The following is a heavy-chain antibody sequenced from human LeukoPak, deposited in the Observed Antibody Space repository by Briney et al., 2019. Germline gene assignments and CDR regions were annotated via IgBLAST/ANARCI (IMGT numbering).Heavy chain of an antibody. D-gene: IGHD5-24*01. CDR1: GFTFSSYW. CDR2: ISDSGSTI. J-gene: IGHJ4*02. CDR3: ASSQLSRDGYNPIDY. V-gene: IGHV3-11*01. Sequence: KPGGSLRLSCAASGFTFSSYWMSWIRQAPGKGLEWISYISDSGSTIYYANSVKGRFTISRDNAKNSLYLQMSSLRAEDTAVYYCASSQLSRDGYNPIDYWGQGTLVTASS.